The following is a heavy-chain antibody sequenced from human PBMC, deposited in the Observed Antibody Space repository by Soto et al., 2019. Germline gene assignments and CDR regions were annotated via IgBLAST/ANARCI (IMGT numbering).Heavy chain of an antibody. CDR2: INHSGST. J-gene: IGHJ6*02. Sequence: QVQLQQWGAGLLKPSETLSLTCAVYGGSFSGYYWSWIRQPPGKGLEWIGEINHSGSTNYNPSLKSRVTISVDTSKNQFSLKLSSVTAADTAVYYCARSTVVAVKKNYYYGMDVWGQGTTVTVSS. CDR1: GGSFSGYY. V-gene: IGHV4-34*01. CDR3: ARSTVVAVKKNYYYGMDV. D-gene: IGHD2-2*01.